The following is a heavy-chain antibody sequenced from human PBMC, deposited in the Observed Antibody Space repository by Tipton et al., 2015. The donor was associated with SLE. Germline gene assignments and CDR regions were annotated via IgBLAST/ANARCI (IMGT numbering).Heavy chain of an antibody. CDR2: ISSSSSYI. J-gene: IGHJ4*02. Sequence: SLRLSCAASGFTFSSYSMNWVRQAPGKGLEWVSSISSSSSYIYYADSVKGRFTISRDNAKNSLYLQMNSLRAEDTAVYYCARDFEACSSTSCSLDYWGQGTLVTVSS. CDR1: GFTFSSYS. D-gene: IGHD2-2*01. V-gene: IGHV3-21*01. CDR3: ARDFEACSSTSCSLDY.